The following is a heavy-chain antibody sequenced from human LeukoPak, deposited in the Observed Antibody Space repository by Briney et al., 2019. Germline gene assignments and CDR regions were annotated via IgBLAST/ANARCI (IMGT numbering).Heavy chain of an antibody. CDR3: ARDLVTIFGVVTPYFDY. Sequence: ASVKVSCKASGYTFTGYYMHWVRQAPGQGLEWMGWINPNSGGTNYAQKFQGRVTMTRDTSISTAYKELSRLRSDDTAVYYCARDLVTIFGVVTPYFDYWGQGTLVTVSS. CDR1: GYTFTGYY. V-gene: IGHV1-2*02. D-gene: IGHD3-3*01. J-gene: IGHJ4*02. CDR2: INPNSGGT.